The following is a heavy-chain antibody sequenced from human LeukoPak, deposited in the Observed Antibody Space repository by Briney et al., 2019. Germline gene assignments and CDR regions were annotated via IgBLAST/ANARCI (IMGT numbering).Heavy chain of an antibody. V-gene: IGHV3-48*03. J-gene: IGHJ5*02. Sequence: EGSLRLSCAASGFTFSSYEMNWVRQAPGKGLEWVSYISSSGSTIYYADSVKGRFTISRDNAKNSLYLQMNSLRAEDTAVYYCARPLMYYYGSETYFWFDPWGQGTLVTVSS. CDR3: ARPLMYYYGSETYFWFDP. CDR2: ISSSGSTI. CDR1: GFTFSSYE. D-gene: IGHD3-10*01.